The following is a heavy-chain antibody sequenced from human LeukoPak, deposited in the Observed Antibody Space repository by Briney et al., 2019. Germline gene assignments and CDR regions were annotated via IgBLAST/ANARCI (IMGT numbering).Heavy chain of an antibody. V-gene: IGHV3-48*03. D-gene: IGHD1-26*01. Sequence: GGSLRLSCAASGFTFSTHEMNWVRQAPGKGLEWVSYISSSVTIYYADSVKGRFTISRDNAKNSLYLQMNSLRAEDTAVYYCARDLRYIVGAAGSDYWGQGTLVTVSS. CDR2: ISSSVTI. J-gene: IGHJ4*02. CDR1: GFTFSTHE. CDR3: ARDLRYIVGAAGSDY.